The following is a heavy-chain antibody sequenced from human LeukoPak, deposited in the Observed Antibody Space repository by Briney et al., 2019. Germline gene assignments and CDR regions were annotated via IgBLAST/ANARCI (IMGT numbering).Heavy chain of an antibody. CDR2: ISYDGSNK. CDR3: ARDSGYSSGWFFDY. Sequence: GGSLRLSCAASGFTFNTYAMHWVRQAPGKGLEWVAVISYDGSNKYYADSVKGRFTISRDNSKNTLYLQMNSLRAEDTAVYYCARDSGYSSGWFFDYWGQGTLVTVSS. CDR1: GFTFNTYA. V-gene: IGHV3-30-3*01. D-gene: IGHD6-19*01. J-gene: IGHJ4*02.